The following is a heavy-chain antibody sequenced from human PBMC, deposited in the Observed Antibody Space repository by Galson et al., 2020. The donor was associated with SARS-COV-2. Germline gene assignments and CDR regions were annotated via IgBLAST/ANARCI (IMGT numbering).Heavy chain of an antibody. J-gene: IGHJ6*02. V-gene: IGHV3-33*01. CDR3: ASDGERGYSYGLLYYYYYGMDV. Sequence: TGGSLRLSCAASGFTFSSYGMHWVRQAPGKGLEWVAVIWYDGSNTYYADSVKGRFTISRDNSKNTLYLQMNSLRAEDTAVYYCASDGERGYSYGLLYYYYYGMDVWGQGTTVTVSS. CDR2: IWYDGSNT. CDR1: GFTFSSYG. D-gene: IGHD5-18*01.